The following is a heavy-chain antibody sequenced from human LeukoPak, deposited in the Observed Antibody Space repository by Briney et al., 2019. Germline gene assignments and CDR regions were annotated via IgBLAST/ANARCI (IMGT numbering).Heavy chain of an antibody. Sequence: SETLSLTCTVSGGSISSGDYYWSWIRQPPGKGVEWIGYIYYSGSTYYNPSLRSRVTISVDTSKNQFSLKLSSVTAADTAVYYCARETTVTTYYFDYWGQGTLVTVSS. J-gene: IGHJ4*02. CDR3: ARETTVTTYYFDY. CDR1: GGSISSGDYY. CDR2: IYYSGST. D-gene: IGHD4-17*01. V-gene: IGHV4-30-4*01.